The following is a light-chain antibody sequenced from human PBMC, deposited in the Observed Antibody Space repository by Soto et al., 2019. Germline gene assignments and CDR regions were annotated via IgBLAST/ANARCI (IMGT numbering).Light chain of an antibody. J-gene: IGLJ2*01. Sequence: QSVLTQPPSASGTPGQRVTISCSGSSSNIGSNTVNWYQQLPGTAPKLLIYSNNQRPSGVPDRFSGSKSGTSASLAISGLQSEDEADYYCEGPGVFGGGTQLTV. CDR1: SSNIGSNT. CDR3: EGPGV. V-gene: IGLV1-44*01. CDR2: SNN.